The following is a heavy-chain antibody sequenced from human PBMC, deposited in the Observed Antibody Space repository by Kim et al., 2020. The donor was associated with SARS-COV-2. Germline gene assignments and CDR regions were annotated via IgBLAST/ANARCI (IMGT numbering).Heavy chain of an antibody. CDR2: IYYSGST. CDR3: ASHIPISWGRMYGMDV. D-gene: IGHD6-13*01. V-gene: IGHV4-39*01. J-gene: IGHJ6*02. Sequence: SETLSLTCTVSGGSISSSSYYWGWIRQPPGKGLEWIGSIYYSGSTYYNPSLKSRVTISVDTSKNQFSLKLSSVTAADTAVYYCASHIPISWGRMYGMDVWGQGTTVTVSS. CDR1: GGSISSSSYY.